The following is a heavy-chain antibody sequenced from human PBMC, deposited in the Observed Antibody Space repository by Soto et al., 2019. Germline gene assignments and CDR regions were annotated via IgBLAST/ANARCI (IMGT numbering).Heavy chain of an antibody. Sequence: GGSLRLSCAASGFTFSSYGMHWVRQAPGKGLEWVAVISYDGSNKYYADSVKGRFTISRDNSKNTLYLQMNRLRAEDTAVYYCARGVTTGGMDVWGQGTTVTVSS. V-gene: IGHV3-30*03. CDR3: ARGVTTGGMDV. D-gene: IGHD4-17*01. CDR1: GFTFSSYG. J-gene: IGHJ6*02. CDR2: ISYDGSNK.